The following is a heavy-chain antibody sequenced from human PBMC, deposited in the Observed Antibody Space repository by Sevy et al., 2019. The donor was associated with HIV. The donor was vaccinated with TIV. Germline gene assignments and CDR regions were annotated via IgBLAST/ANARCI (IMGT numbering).Heavy chain of an antibody. V-gene: IGHV3-21*01. J-gene: IGHJ5*02. CDR2: ISSSSSYI. CDR3: ARDQLVVAAPCWFDP. CDR1: GFTFSSYS. Sequence: GGSLRLSCAASGFTFSSYSKNWVRQAPGKGLEWVSSISSSSSYIYYADSVKGRFTISRDNAKNSLYLQMNSLRAEDTAVYYCARDQLVVAAPCWFDPWGQGTLVTVSS. D-gene: IGHD2-15*01.